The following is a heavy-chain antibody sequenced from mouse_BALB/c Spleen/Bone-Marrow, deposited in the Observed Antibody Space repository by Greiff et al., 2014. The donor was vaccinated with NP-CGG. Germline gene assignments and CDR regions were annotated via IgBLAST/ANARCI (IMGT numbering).Heavy chain of an antibody. J-gene: IGHJ4*01. V-gene: IGHV1-67*01. CDR2: ISTYSGNT. CDR3: ARNYGSSYYYAMDY. CDR1: GYTFTDYA. Sequence: QVTLKESGPELVRPGVSVKISCKGSGYTFTDYAMHWVKQSHAKSLEWIGVISTYSGNTNYNQKFKGKATMTVDKSSSTAYMELARLTSEDPAIYYCARNYGSSYYYAMDYWGQGTSVTVSS. D-gene: IGHD1-1*01.